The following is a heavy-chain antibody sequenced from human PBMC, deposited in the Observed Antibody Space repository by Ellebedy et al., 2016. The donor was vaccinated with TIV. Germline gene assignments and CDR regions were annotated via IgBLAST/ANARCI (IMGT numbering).Heavy chain of an antibody. V-gene: IGHV1-18*01. D-gene: IGHD2-21*02. J-gene: IGHJ4*02. Sequence: AASVKVSCKASGYSFTSHGISWVRQPPGQGLKWMGWISAYNGYTKYAQKLQGRVTMTTNTSTSTAYIELRSLRYNDTAVYYCVTRLHNGVTYWGQGTRVTVSS. CDR2: ISAYNGYT. CDR1: GYSFTSHG. CDR3: VTRLHNGVTY.